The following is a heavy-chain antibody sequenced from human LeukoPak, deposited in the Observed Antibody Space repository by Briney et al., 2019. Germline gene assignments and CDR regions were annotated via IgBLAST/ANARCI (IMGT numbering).Heavy chain of an antibody. D-gene: IGHD3-22*01. Sequence: SETLSLTCTVSGGSISSHYWSWIRQPPGKGLEWIGYIYYSESTNYNPSLKSRVTISVDTSKNQFSLKLSSVTAADTAVYYCAGVEEVVIGYYYYYYMDVWGKGTTVTVSS. CDR3: AGVEEVVIGYYYYYYMDV. CDR1: GGSISSHY. J-gene: IGHJ6*03. V-gene: IGHV4-59*11. CDR2: IYYSEST.